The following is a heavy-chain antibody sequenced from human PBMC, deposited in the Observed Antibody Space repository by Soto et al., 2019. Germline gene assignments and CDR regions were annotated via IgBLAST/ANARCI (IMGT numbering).Heavy chain of an antibody. CDR2: IYYSGST. V-gene: IGHV4-39*01. CDR3: ARHDLRYYYYGMDV. Sequence: QLQLQESGPGLVKPSETLSLTCTVSGGSISSSSYYWGWIRQPPGKGLEWIGSIYYSGSTYYNPSLKSRVTIAVDTSKNQFSLKLSSVTAADTAVYYCARHDLRYYYYGMDVWGQGTTVTVSS. J-gene: IGHJ6*02. CDR1: GGSISSSSYY.